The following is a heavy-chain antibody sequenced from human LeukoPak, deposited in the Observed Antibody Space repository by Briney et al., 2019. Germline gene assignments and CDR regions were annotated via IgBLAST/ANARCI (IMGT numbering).Heavy chain of an antibody. V-gene: IGHV1-69*05. J-gene: IGHJ5*02. CDR1: GGTFSSYA. CDR3: ARGGRKQNWLDP. D-gene: IGHD3-16*01. Sequence: SVKVSCKASGGTFSSYAISWVRQAPGQGLEWMGRIIPIFGTANYAQKFQGRVTITTDESTSTAYMELSSLRSEDTAVYYCARGGRKQNWLDPWGQGTLVTLSS. CDR2: IIPIFGTA.